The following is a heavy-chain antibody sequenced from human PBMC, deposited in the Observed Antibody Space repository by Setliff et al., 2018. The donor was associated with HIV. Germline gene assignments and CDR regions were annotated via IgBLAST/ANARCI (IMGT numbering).Heavy chain of an antibody. CDR2: IIPMFGTT. Sequence: ASVKVSCKASGGTFRRSAVSWVRQAPGRGLEWMGGIIPMFGTTNFAQKFKDRVTITADESTSTVYMELSSLRSEDTAVYYCATAGEMATIGYYYYYMGVWGEGTTVTVSS. CDR3: ATAGEMATIGYYYYYMGV. D-gene: IGHD3-10*01. V-gene: IGHV1-69*13. J-gene: IGHJ6*03. CDR1: GGTFRRSA.